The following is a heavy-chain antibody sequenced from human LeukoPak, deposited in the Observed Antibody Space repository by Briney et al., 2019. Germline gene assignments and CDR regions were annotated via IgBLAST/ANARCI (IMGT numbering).Heavy chain of an antibody. CDR2: ISSSGSTI. D-gene: IGHD3-10*02. CDR1: GFSFDDYG. Sequence: GGSLRLSCAASGFSFDDYGMSWIRQAPGKGLEWVSYISSSGSTIYYADSVKGRFTISRDNAKNSLYLQMNSLRAEDTAVYYCAELGITMIGGVWGKGTTVTISS. CDR3: AELGITMIGGV. V-gene: IGHV3-11*04. J-gene: IGHJ6*04.